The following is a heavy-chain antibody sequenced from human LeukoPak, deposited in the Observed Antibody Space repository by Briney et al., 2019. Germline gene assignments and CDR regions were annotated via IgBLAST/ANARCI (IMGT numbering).Heavy chain of an antibody. V-gene: IGHV4-31*03. CDR2: IFYTGST. CDR1: GGSISSGGYY. J-gene: IGHJ4*02. Sequence: SETLSLTCTVSGGSISSGGYYWSWIRQHPGKGLEWIGYIFYTGSTHYNPSLKSRVTISVDTSKNQFSLMLSSVTAADTAVYYCARGSLDFDYWGQGTLVTVSS. CDR3: ARGSLDFDY.